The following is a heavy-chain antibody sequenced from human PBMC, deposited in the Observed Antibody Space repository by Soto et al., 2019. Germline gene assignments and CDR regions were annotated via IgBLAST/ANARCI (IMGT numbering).Heavy chain of an antibody. V-gene: IGHV6-1*01. Sequence: SQTLSLTCAISGDSVSSNSAAWNWIRQSPSRGLEWLGRTYYRSKWYNDYAVSVKSRITINPDTSKNQFSLQLNSVTPEDTAVYYCARIYYYGSGVEYYYYGMDVWGQGTTVTVSS. D-gene: IGHD3-10*01. CDR2: TYYRSKWYN. CDR3: ARIYYYGSGVEYYYYGMDV. CDR1: GDSVSSNSAA. J-gene: IGHJ6*02.